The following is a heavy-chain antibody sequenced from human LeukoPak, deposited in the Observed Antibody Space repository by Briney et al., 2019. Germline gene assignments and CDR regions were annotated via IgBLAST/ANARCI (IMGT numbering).Heavy chain of an antibody. V-gene: IGHV4-59*01. Sequence: SETLSLTCTVSGGSISNYYWSWIRQSPGKGLEWVGYIYQGENTNYNPSLKSRVTISVDTAESQLALTVNSVTAADTAVYYCARGLLWPLNYFDYWGQGILVTVSS. CDR2: IYQGENT. CDR1: GGSISNYY. J-gene: IGHJ4*02. D-gene: IGHD3-10*01. CDR3: ARGLLWPLNYFDY.